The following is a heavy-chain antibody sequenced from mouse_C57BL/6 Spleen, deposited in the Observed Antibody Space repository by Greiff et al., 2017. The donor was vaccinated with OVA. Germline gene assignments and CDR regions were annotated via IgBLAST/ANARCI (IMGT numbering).Heavy chain of an antibody. CDR3: ARTGGLRREGFAY. J-gene: IGHJ3*01. V-gene: IGHV1-50*01. CDR1: GYTFTSYW. Sequence: QVQLQQPGAELVKPGASVKLSCKASGYTFTSYWMQWVKQRPGQGLEWIGEIDPSDSYTNYNQKFKGKATLTVDTSSSTAYMQLSSLTSEDSAVYYCARTGGLRREGFAYWGQGTLVTVSA. CDR2: IDPSDSYT. D-gene: IGHD2-4*01.